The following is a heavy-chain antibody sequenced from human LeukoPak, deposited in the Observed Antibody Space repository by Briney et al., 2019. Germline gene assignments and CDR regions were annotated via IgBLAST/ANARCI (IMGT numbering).Heavy chain of an antibody. V-gene: IGHV1-2*02. D-gene: IGHD7-27*01. Sequence: ASVKVSCKASGYTFTCYYMHWVRQAPGQGLEWMGWINPNSGGTNYAQKFQGRVTMTRDTSISTAYMELSRLRSDDTAVYYCARVGPGANHYYYGMDVWGQGTTVTVSS. CDR2: INPNSGGT. J-gene: IGHJ6*02. CDR3: ARVGPGANHYYYGMDV. CDR1: GYTFTCYY.